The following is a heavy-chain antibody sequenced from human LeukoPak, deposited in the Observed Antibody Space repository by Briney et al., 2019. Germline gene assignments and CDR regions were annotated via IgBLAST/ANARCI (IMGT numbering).Heavy chain of an antibody. CDR1: GFTVSSNY. CDR2: IYSGGST. D-gene: IGHD6-13*01. J-gene: IGHJ6*03. CDR3: ARDRWLAAAGTFYMDV. Sequence: GGSLRLSCAASGFTVSSNYMSWVRQAPGKGLEWVSVIYSGGSTYYADSVKGRFTISRDNSKNTLHLQMNSLRAEDTAVYYCARDRWLAAAGTFYMDVWGKGTTVTVSS. V-gene: IGHV3-53*01.